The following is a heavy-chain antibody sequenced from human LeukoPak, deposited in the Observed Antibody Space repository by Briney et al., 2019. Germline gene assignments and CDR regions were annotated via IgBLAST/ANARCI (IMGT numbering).Heavy chain of an antibody. CDR1: GYIFTAYY. CDR3: ARAKGVNTRAWFDP. J-gene: IGHJ5*02. D-gene: IGHD1/OR15-1a*01. V-gene: IGHV1-2*02. Sequence: ASVKVSCKASGYIFTAYYIHWVRQAPGQGLEWMGCVNPNSGDSNYAQKFQGRVTMTRDASISTAYMELSRLRSDDTAVYYCARAKGVNTRAWFDPWGQGTLVTVSS. CDR2: VNPNSGDS.